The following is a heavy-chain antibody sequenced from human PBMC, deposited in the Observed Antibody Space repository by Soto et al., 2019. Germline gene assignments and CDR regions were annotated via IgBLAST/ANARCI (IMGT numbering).Heavy chain of an antibody. D-gene: IGHD6-13*01. CDR3: ARDPGAFSSTWSFYFDC. CDR2: INSDGSST. V-gene: IGHV3-74*01. Sequence: GSLRLSCAASGFTFSNYWMHWVRQAPGKGLVWVSRINSDGSSTTYADSVKGRFTISRDNAKKTLYLQMNSLRVEDTAVYYCARDPGAFSSTWSFYFDCWGQGTLVTVSS. CDR1: GFTFSNYW. J-gene: IGHJ4*02.